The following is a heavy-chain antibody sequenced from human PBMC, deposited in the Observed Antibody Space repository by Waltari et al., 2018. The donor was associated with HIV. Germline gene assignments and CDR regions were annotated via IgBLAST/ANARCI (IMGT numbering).Heavy chain of an antibody. CDR2: IYSSGST. J-gene: IGHJ4*02. CDR1: GGSISTYY. CDR3: ARFKAATGNDY. Sequence: GTLSLTCTVSGGSISTYYWNWIRQPAGKELEWIGRIYSSGSTNYNPSLKSRLSMSVDMSKNQFSLSLSSVTAADTAVYYCARFKAATGNDYWGQGTLVTVSS. V-gene: IGHV4-4*07. D-gene: IGHD6-25*01.